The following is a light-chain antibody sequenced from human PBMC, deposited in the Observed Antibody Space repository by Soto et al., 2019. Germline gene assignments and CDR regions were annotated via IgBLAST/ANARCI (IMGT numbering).Light chain of an antibody. J-gene: IGLJ1*01. CDR2: EVS. Sequence: QSALTQPPSASGSPGQSVTISCTGTSSDVGVYNYVSWYQEHPGKAPKLIIYEVSKRPSGVPDRFSGPKSGSTASLTVSGLQAEDEATYYCSSYAGSNNLFDFGTGTKLTVL. CDR3: SSYAGSNNLFD. CDR1: SSDVGVYNY. V-gene: IGLV2-8*01.